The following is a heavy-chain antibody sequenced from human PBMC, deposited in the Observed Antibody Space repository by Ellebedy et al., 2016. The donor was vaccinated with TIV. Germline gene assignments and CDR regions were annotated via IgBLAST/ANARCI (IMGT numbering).Heavy chain of an antibody. CDR2: ISSSSTTI. CDR3: ARGRGTYPLDVFDI. CDR1: GFTFSGYS. J-gene: IGHJ3*02. Sequence: GESLKISCAASGFTFSGYSMNWVRQAPGKGLEWVSYISSSSTTIYYADSVKGRFTISRDNAKNSLYLQMNSLRAEDTAVYYCARGRGTYPLDVFDIWGQGTMVTVSS. D-gene: IGHD1-26*01. V-gene: IGHV3-48*01.